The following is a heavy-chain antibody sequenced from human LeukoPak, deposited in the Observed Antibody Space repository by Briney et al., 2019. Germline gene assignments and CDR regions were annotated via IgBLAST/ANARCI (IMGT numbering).Heavy chain of an antibody. Sequence: GGFLRLSCAASGFIFNNFAMSWVRQAPGKGLEWVSGISGSGTSPYYANSVKGRFTISRDNSKNTVYLQMNSLRVEDTAVYYCAKSLRYSSGCPHFDYWGQGTLVTVSS. CDR3: AKSLRYSSGCPHFDY. J-gene: IGHJ4*02. CDR2: ISGSGTSP. V-gene: IGHV3-23*01. CDR1: GFIFNNFA. D-gene: IGHD6-19*01.